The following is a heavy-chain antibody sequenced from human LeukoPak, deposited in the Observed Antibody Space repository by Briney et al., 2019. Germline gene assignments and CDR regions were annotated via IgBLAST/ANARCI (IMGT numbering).Heavy chain of an antibody. V-gene: IGHV4-34*01. D-gene: IGHD6-19*01. CDR1: GGSFSGYY. J-gene: IGHJ4*02. Sequence: PSETLSLTCAVYGGSFSGYYWSWIRQPPGKGLEWIGEINHSGSTNYNPSLKSRVTISVDTSKNQFSLKLSSVTAADTAVYYCARSIAVADEYYFDYWGQGTLVTVSS. CDR2: INHSGST. CDR3: ARSIAVADEYYFDY.